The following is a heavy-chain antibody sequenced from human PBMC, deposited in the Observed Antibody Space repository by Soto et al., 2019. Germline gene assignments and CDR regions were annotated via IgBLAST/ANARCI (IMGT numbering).Heavy chain of an antibody. CDR3: ARIHARMYSSGWYYWFDP. J-gene: IGHJ5*02. CDR1: GFSLSNGRMG. CDR2: IFSNDEK. D-gene: IGHD6-19*01. V-gene: IGHV2-26*01. Sequence: QVTLKESGPVLVKPTETLTLTCTVSGFSLSNGRMGVSWIRQPPGKALEWLAHIFSNDEKSYSTSLKSRLTISKDTSKSQVVLTMTNMDPVDTATYYCARIHARMYSSGWYYWFDPWGQGTLVTVSS.